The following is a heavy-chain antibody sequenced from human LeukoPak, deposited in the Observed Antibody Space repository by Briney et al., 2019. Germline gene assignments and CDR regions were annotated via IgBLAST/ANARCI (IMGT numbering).Heavy chain of an antibody. J-gene: IGHJ6*03. V-gene: IGHV1-69*13. CDR1: GGTFSSYA. CDR2: IIPSFGTA. CDR3: ATRGIGRDLILSNYYYMDV. Sequence: AAVKVSCKASGGTFSSYAISWVRQAPGQGLEWMGVIIPSFGTANYAQKFQGRVSITADESTSTAYMELSSLRSEDTAVYYCATRGIGRDLILSNYYYMDVWRKGTTVTISS. D-gene: IGHD3-10*01.